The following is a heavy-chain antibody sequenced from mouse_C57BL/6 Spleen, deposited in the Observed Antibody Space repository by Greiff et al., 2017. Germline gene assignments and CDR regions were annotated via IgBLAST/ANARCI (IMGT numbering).Heavy chain of an antibody. D-gene: IGHD1-1*01. CDR2: IWSGGST. J-gene: IGHJ3*01. CDR3: TKKYHYCSSTGFAY. CDR1: GFSLTSYG. Sequence: VQLQQSGPGLVQPSQSLSITCTVSGFSLTSYGVHWVRQPPGKGLEWLGVIWSGGSTDYNAAFISSLSISKDNSKSQVFWKMNSLQADDTAIYYCTKKYHYCSSTGFAYWGQGTLVTVSA. V-gene: IGHV2-4*01.